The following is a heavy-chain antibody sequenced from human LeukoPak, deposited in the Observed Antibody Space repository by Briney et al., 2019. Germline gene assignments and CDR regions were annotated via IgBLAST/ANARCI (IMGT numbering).Heavy chain of an antibody. CDR2: INAGNGNT. V-gene: IGHV1-3*01. CDR1: GYTFTSYA. Sequence: ASVKVSCKASGYTFTSYAMHWVRQAPGQRLEWMGWINAGNGNTKYSQKFQGRVTMTRNTSISTAYMELSSLRSEDTAVYYCARGLWAIFRTRPIHAFDIWGQGTMVTVSS. CDR3: ARGLWAIFRTRPIHAFDI. D-gene: IGHD3-9*01. J-gene: IGHJ3*02.